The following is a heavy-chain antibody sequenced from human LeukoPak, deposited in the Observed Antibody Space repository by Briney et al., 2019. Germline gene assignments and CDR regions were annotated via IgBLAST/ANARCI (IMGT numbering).Heavy chain of an antibody. CDR1: GGSFSGYY. Sequence: SETLSLTCAVYGGSFSGYYWSWIRQPPGKGLEWIGEINHSGSTNYNPSLKSRVTISVDTSKNQFPLKLSSVTAADTAVYYCARGPRGGDGDVWGKGTTVTVSS. V-gene: IGHV4-34*01. D-gene: IGHD2-21*01. J-gene: IGHJ6*04. CDR3: ARGPRGGDGDV. CDR2: INHSGST.